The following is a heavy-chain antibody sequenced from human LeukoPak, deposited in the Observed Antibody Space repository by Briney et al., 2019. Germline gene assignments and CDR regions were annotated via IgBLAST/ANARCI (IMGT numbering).Heavy chain of an antibody. Sequence: GGSLRLSCAASGFTFSSYAMDWVRQAPGKGLEWVSVISGSAETTYYADSVKGRFTISRDNSNNMLYLQMNSLRAEDTAVYYCAKDRWRSGGSGGGDYWGQGTLVTVSS. V-gene: IGHV3-23*01. CDR1: GFTFSSYA. CDR2: ISGSAETT. J-gene: IGHJ4*02. CDR3: AKDRWRSGGSGGGDY. D-gene: IGHD2-15*01.